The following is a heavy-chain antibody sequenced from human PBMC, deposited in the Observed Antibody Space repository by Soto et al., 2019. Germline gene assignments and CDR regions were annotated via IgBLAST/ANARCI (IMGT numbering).Heavy chain of an antibody. Sequence: PGGSLRLSCAAPGFIFDYYAMSWVRQAPGKGLEWVSTISASGIYTYYTDSVKGRFTISRDNSKNTLFLQMDRLTAEDTAVFYCAKVAPTRADVGSSSYYGLDVWGQGTTVTVSS. CDR2: ISASGIYT. J-gene: IGHJ6*02. D-gene: IGHD6-6*01. CDR3: AKVAPTRADVGSSSYYGLDV. V-gene: IGHV3-23*01. CDR1: GFIFDYYA.